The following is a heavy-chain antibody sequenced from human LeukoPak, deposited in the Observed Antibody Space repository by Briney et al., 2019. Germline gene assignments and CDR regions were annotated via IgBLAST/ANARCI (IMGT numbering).Heavy chain of an antibody. Sequence: SETLSLTCTVSGGSMRNYYWTWIRQTPGKGLEWIGYVYHTGSTSYNPSIKSRVTTSLDTSKNQFSLRLSSVAAADTAVYYCARQVGGSRFPDWGQGTLVTVSS. D-gene: IGHD1-26*01. CDR3: ARQVGGSRFPD. J-gene: IGHJ4*02. CDR1: GGSMRNYY. CDR2: VYHTGST. V-gene: IGHV4-59*08.